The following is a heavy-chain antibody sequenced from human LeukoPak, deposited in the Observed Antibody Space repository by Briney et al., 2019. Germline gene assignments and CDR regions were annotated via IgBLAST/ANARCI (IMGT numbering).Heavy chain of an antibody. Sequence: SETLSLTCAVYGGSFSGYYWSWIRQPPGKGLEWIGEINHSGSTNYNPSLKSRVTISVDTSKNQFSLKLSSVTAADTAVYYCARDVVVVPASTWLYYHYGMDVWGQGTTVTVSS. CDR1: GGSFSGYY. J-gene: IGHJ6*02. CDR3: ARDVVVVPASTWLYYHYGMDV. D-gene: IGHD2-2*01. V-gene: IGHV4-34*01. CDR2: INHSGST.